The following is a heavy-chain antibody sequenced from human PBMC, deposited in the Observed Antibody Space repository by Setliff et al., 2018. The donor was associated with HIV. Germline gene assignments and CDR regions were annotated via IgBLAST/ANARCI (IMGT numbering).Heavy chain of an antibody. Sequence: TSETLSLTCTVSGGSISSSSYYWSWIRQPPGKGLEWIGEISHGGSTNYNPSLKSRVTISVDTSKNQFSLKPSSVNAADTAVYYCARALEQVVSDYWGQGTLVTVSS. CDR2: ISHGGST. J-gene: IGHJ4*02. D-gene: IGHD6-6*01. CDR3: ARALEQVVSDY. CDR1: GGSISSSSYY. V-gene: IGHV4-39*07.